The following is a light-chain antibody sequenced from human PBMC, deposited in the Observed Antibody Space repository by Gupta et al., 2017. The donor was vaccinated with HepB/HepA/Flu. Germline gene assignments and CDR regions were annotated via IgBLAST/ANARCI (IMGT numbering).Light chain of an antibody. V-gene: IGKV3D-11*02. CDR2: DAS. Sequence: PATLVLSTRERTSHSCRAMQMVRSYLGWFEQKPYQPPRLLIYDASNSHTGFAARFSGGGFVKNLSLTSSSREQEEFAGYYSQHPINCHPSTFGGGTKVDIK. CDR1: QMVRSY. J-gene: IGKJ4*01. CDR3: QHPINCHPST.